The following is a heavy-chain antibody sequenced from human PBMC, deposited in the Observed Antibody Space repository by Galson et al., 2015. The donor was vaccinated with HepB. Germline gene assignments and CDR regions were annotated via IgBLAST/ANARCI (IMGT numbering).Heavy chain of an antibody. Sequence: SLRLSCAASGFTFNNYAMSWVRHAPGKGLEWVSAITGSGDKTYYGDSVKGRFTVSRDNSRNTLYLQMNSLRAEDTALYYCAKVPRNIITIVRGVIIAYFGSWGQGTLVTVSS. CDR3: AKVPRNIITIVRGVIIAYFGS. CDR1: GFTFNNYA. J-gene: IGHJ4*02. D-gene: IGHD3-10*01. CDR2: ITGSGDKT. V-gene: IGHV3-23*01.